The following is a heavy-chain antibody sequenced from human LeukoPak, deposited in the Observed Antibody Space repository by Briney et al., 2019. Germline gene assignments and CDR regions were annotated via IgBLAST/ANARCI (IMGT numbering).Heavy chain of an antibody. CDR3: ARDRHYYDSSGYQDLFDY. D-gene: IGHD3-22*01. CDR2: IIPSGHTA. V-gene: IGHV3-23*01. CDR1: GFTFSSYG. J-gene: IGHJ4*02. Sequence: TGGSLRLSCVASGFTFSSYGMNWVRQAPGKGLEWVSGIIPSGHTAYYADSVRGRFTISRDNSRNTVYLQMNSLRAEDTAVYYCARDRHYYDSSGYQDLFDYWGQGTLVTVSS.